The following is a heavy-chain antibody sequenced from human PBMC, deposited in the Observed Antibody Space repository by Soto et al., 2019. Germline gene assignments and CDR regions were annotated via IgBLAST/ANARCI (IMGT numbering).Heavy chain of an antibody. CDR2: IKGDGSST. J-gene: IGHJ4*02. D-gene: IGHD3-10*01. V-gene: IGHV3-74*01. Sequence: PGGSLRLSCAASGFTFSNHWMYWIRQAPGKGLVWVSRIKGDGSSTSYAGSVKGRFTISRDNAQNTLYLQINSLRAEDTAVYYCARGHGLGELLNDLWGQGALVTFSS. CDR1: GFTFSNHW. CDR3: ARGHGLGELLNDL.